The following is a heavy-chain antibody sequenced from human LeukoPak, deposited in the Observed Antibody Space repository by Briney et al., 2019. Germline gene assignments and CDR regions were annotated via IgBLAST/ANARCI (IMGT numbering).Heavy chain of an antibody. CDR3: ARDHTNILTYYFDTTGYSPKDASDI. CDR2: ISHDGSYK. CDR1: GFTFSRYG. V-gene: IGHV3-30-3*01. J-gene: IGHJ3*02. Sequence: GRSLRLSCAASGFTFSRYGLHWVRQAPGKGLEWVAHISHDGSYKYYVGSVKGRFTISRDDSKNTVSLQMNSLRAEDTAVYYCARDHTNILTYYFDTTGYSPKDASDIWGQGTVVTVSS. D-gene: IGHD3-22*01.